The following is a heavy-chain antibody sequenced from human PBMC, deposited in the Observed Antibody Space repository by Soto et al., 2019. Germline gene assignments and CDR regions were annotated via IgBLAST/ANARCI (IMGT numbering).Heavy chain of an antibody. CDR2: INSDGSSS. CDR1: GFTFSSYW. CDR3: ARVCSYGYDLDY. D-gene: IGHD3-3*01. J-gene: IGHJ4*02. Sequence: EVQLVESGGGLVQPGGSLRLSCAASGFTFSSYWMHWVRQAPGKGLVWVSRINSDGSSSSYADSVKGRFNISSDNANTPLYLQINSLRAEDTAVYYCARVCSYGYDLDYWGQGTLVTVSS. V-gene: IGHV3-74*01.